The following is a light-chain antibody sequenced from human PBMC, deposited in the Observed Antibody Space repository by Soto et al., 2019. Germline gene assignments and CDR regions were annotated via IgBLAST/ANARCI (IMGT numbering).Light chain of an antibody. J-gene: IGKJ1*01. Sequence: EIVWTQSPGTLPLSQGERATPSCRTSQSVSTSYLAWYQQKPGQAPRLLIYGASSRATGIPDRFSGSGSGTDFTLTISRLEPEDFAVYYCQQYGRSWWTFGQGTKVEIK. CDR2: GAS. CDR1: QSVSTSY. V-gene: IGKV3-20*01. CDR3: QQYGRSWWT.